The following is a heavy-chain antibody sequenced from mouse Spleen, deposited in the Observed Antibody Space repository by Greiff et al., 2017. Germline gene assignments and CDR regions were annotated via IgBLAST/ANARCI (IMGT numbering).Heavy chain of an antibody. D-gene: IGHD2-4*01. V-gene: IGHV1-80*01. CDR1: GYAFNSYW. CDR2: IYPGDGDT. J-gene: IGHJ2*01. Sequence: VMLVESGPELVKTGASVKISCKASGYAFNSYWMNWVKQRPGKGLEWIGQIYPGDGDTNYNGKFKGKATLTADKSSSTAYMQLSSLTSEDSAVYFCARGDYDRDYFDYWGQGTTLTVSS. CDR3: ARGDYDRDYFDY.